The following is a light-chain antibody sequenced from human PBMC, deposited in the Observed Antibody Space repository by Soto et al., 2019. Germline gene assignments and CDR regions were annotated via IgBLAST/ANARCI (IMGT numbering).Light chain of an antibody. Sequence: EIVLTQSPGILSLSPGERATLSCRASQSVSNDFLAWYQQKPGQAPRLLIYGASTRATDVPDRFSGSGSGADFTLSISRLEPEDFAFYYCQQYGSSPPRTVGQGTKVE. V-gene: IGKV3-20*01. CDR2: GAS. CDR3: QQYGSSPPRT. CDR1: QSVSNDF. J-gene: IGKJ1*01.